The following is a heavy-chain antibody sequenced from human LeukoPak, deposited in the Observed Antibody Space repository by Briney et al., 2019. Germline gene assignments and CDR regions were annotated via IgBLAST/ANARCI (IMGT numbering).Heavy chain of an antibody. J-gene: IGHJ4*02. CDR2: INTDGSST. Sequence: GGSLRLSCAASGFTFSNYWMNWVRQAPGKGLVWVSRINTDGSSTSYADSVKGRFTISRDNAKNSLSLQMNSLRAEDTAVYYCASWTSSSSNYWGQGTLVTVSS. CDR1: GFTFSNYW. V-gene: IGHV3-74*01. D-gene: IGHD6-6*01. CDR3: ASWTSSSSNY.